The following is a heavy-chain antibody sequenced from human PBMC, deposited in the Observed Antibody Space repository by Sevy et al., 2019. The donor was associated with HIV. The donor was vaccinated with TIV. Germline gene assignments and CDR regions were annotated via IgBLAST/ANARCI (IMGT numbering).Heavy chain of an antibody. CDR2: IYYSGST. CDR1: GGSISSYY. D-gene: IGHD2-2*01. Sequence: SETLSLTCTVSGGSISSYYWSWIRQPPGKGLEWIGYIYYSGSTNYNPSLKSRVTISVDTSKNQFSLKLSSVTAAGTAVYYCARDGGRYCSSTSCQYGMDVWGQGTTVTVSS. CDR3: ARDGGRYCSSTSCQYGMDV. J-gene: IGHJ6*02. V-gene: IGHV4-59*01.